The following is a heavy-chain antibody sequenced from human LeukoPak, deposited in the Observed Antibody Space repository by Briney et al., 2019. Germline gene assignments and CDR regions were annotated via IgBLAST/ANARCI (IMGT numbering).Heavy chain of an antibody. D-gene: IGHD5-24*01. CDR3: ARDAGSRDWLDP. Sequence: GGSLRLSCAASGFTFSSYWMTWVRQAPWKGLEWVANIKQDGSEKYYVDSVKGRFTISRDNAKNSLYLQMNSLRAEDTAVYYCARDAGSRDWLDPWGQGTLVTVSS. J-gene: IGHJ5*02. CDR1: GFTFSSYW. V-gene: IGHV3-7*01. CDR2: IKQDGSEK.